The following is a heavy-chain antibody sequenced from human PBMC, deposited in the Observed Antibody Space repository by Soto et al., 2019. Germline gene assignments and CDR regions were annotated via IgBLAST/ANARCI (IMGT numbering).Heavy chain of an antibody. CDR1: GYTFSNYG. Sequence: QVQLVQSGPEVKKPGASVKVSCKGSGYTFSNYGVTWVRQAPGQGLERLGWVSAYNRNTDNAQKFEDRATMTIATSTNTSYLELRGLTPDDTAVYYCARERRWEPLLYWGQGTL. CDR3: ARERRWEPLLY. J-gene: IGHJ4*02. CDR2: VSAYNRNT. V-gene: IGHV1-18*01. D-gene: IGHD1-26*01.